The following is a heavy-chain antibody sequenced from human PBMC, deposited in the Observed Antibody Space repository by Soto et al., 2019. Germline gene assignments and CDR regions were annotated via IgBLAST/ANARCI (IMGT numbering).Heavy chain of an antibody. Sequence: SETLSLTCTVSGGSISSSSYYWGWIRQPPGKGLEWIGSIYYSGSTYYNPSLKSRVTISVDTSKNQFSLKLSSVTAADTAVYYCATGHSSGWYGEKPGYFDYWGQGTLVTVSS. CDR1: GGSISSSSYY. V-gene: IGHV4-39*01. CDR3: ATGHSSGWYGEKPGYFDY. J-gene: IGHJ4*02. CDR2: IYYSGST. D-gene: IGHD6-19*01.